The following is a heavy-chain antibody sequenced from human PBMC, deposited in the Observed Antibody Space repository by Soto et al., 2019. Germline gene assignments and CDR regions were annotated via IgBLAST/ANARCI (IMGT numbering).Heavy chain of an antibody. CDR1: GGTFSSYA. J-gene: IGHJ6*02. CDR3: ARTKGIRYCSSTSCYGAYYYGMDV. V-gene: IGHV1-69*01. Sequence: QVPLVQSGAEVKKPGSSVKVSCKASGGTFSSYAISWVRQAPGQGLEWMGGIIPIFGTANYAQKFQGRVTITADESTSTAYMELSSLRSEDTAVYYCARTKGIRYCSSTSCYGAYYYGMDVWGQGTTVTVSS. CDR2: IIPIFGTA. D-gene: IGHD2-2*01.